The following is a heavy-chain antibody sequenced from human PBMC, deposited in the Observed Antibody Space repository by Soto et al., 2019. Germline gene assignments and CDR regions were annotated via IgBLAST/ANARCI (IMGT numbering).Heavy chain of an antibody. CDR1: GFTFSSYA. D-gene: IGHD3-3*01. V-gene: IGHV3-30-3*01. J-gene: IGHJ6*02. Sequence: GGSLRLSCAASGFTFSSYAMHWVRQAPGKGLEWVAVISYDGSNKYYADSVKGRFTISRDNSKNTLYLQMNSLRAEDTAVYYCARSSVTIFGVKYYYYYGMDVWGQGTTVTV. CDR3: ARSSVTIFGVKYYYYYGMDV. CDR2: ISYDGSNK.